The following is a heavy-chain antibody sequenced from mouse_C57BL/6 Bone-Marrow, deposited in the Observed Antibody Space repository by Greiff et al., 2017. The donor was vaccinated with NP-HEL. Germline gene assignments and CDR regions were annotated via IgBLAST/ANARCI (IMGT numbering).Heavy chain of an antibody. CDR3: ARSYYYGSSWYFDV. V-gene: IGHV7-3*01. CDR1: GFTFTDYY. D-gene: IGHD1-1*01. J-gene: IGHJ1*03. CDR2: IRNKANGYTT. Sequence: DVKLVESGGGLVQPGGSLSLSCAASGFTFTDYYMSWVRQPPGKALEWLGFIRNKANGYTTEYSASVKGRFTISRDNSQSILYLQMNALRAEDSATYYCARSYYYGSSWYFDVWGTGTTVTVSS.